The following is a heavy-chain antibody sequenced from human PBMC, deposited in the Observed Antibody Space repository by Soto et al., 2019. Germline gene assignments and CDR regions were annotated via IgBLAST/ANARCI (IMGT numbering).Heavy chain of an antibody. CDR2: TYYRSKWYI. Sequence: SQTLSLTCGISGDSVSSATATWSWIRQSPSRGLEWLGRTYYRSKWYIDYALSVKSRMVITPDISKNQLSLQLNSVTPEDSAVYFCSRDSSGFHWYSDLWGHGTVVTVSS. J-gene: IGHJ2*01. D-gene: IGHD3-22*01. CDR3: SRDSSGFHWYSDL. CDR1: GDSVSSATAT. V-gene: IGHV6-1*01.